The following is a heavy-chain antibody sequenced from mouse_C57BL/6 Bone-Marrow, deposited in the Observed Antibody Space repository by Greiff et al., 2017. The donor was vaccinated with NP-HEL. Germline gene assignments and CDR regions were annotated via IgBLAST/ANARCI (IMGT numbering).Heavy chain of an antibody. D-gene: IGHD2-4*01. V-gene: IGHV7-3*01. Sequence: EVQLVESGGGLVQPGGSLSLSCAASGFTFTDYYMNWVRPPPGRALEWLGFIRNKASGSTTEYSGSVKGRFTISRDNSQSILYLQMNALRAEDSATYYCARSIYYDYADDPFYAMDYWGQGTSVTVSS. CDR1: GFTFTDYY. J-gene: IGHJ4*01. CDR2: IRNKASGSTT. CDR3: ARSIYYDYADDPFYAMDY.